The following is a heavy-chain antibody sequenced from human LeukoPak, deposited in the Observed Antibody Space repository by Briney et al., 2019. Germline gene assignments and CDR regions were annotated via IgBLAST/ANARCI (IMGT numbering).Heavy chain of an antibody. Sequence: RGSLRLSCAASGFTFSSYAMSWVRQPPGKGLEWVSAISGSGGSTYYAGSLKGRFTTSGGNSKNTSYLQINSQRAEDTAVYYCPKLRYYYDESGYYDYWGRGTLGTVSS. V-gene: IGHV3-23*01. CDR2: ISGSGGST. D-gene: IGHD3-22*01. J-gene: IGHJ4*02. CDR3: PKLRYYYDESGYYDY. CDR1: GFTFSSYA.